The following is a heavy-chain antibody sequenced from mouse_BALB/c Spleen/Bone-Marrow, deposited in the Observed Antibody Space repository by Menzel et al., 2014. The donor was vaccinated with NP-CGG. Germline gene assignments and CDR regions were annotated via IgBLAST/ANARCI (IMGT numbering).Heavy chain of an antibody. CDR2: INPSNGGT. CDR3: TNKGYYGSSYAMDC. D-gene: IGHD1-1*01. Sequence: QVQLRQPGAELVKPGASVKLSCRASGYTFTSYWMHWVKLRPGQGFEWIGEINPSNGGTNYNEKFKRKATLTVDKSSSTSCLQLNSLTSEDSAVYYCTNKGYYGSSYAMDCWGQGTSVTVSS. V-gene: IGHV1S16*01. J-gene: IGHJ4*01. CDR1: GYTFTSYW.